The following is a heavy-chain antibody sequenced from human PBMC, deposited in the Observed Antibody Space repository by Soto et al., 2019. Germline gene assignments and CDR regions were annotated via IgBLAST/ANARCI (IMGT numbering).Heavy chain of an antibody. CDR1: QFSFSSYW. Sequence: GGSLRLSCAASQFSFSSYWMHWVRQVPGKGPAWVSRINHDGSKTEYADSVKGRFTISRDNTSNTLYLQMNSLRVEDTAMYYCVREPWGFSGTWYDYWGQGTLVTVSS. V-gene: IGHV3-74*01. CDR2: INHDGSKT. CDR3: VREPWGFSGTWYDY. D-gene: IGHD6-13*01. J-gene: IGHJ4*02.